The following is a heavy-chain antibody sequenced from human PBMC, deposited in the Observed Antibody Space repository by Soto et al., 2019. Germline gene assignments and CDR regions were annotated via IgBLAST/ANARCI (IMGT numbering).Heavy chain of an antibody. V-gene: IGHV4-30-4*01. J-gene: IGHJ5*02. CDR2: IYYSGST. CDR3: ARYYSNYVNWFAP. CDR1: GGSITSSDYY. Sequence: QVQLQESGPGLVKPSQTLSLTCTVSGGSITSSDYYWSWIRQPPGKGLEWIGYIYYSGSTYYNPSLKSRVTISIDTSTNQFSLRLNSVTAADTAVYYCARYYSNYVNWFAPWGQGTLVTVSS. D-gene: IGHD4-4*01.